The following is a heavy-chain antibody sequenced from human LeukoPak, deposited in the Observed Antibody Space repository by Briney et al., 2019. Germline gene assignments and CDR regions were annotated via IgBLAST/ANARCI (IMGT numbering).Heavy chain of an antibody. D-gene: IGHD2-15*01. J-gene: IGHJ4*02. CDR2: IYPGDSDT. CDR1: GYSFTSYW. V-gene: IGHV5-51*01. CDR3: ARRYCSGGSCYSSFDY. Sequence: GESLKISCMGSGYSFTSYWIGWVRQMPGKGLEWMGIIYPGDSDTRYSPSFQGQVTISADKSISTAYLQWSSLKASDTAMYYCARRYCSGGSCYSSFDYWGQGTLVTVSS.